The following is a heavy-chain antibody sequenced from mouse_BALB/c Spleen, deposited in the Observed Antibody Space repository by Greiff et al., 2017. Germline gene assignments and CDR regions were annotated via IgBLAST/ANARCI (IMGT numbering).Heavy chain of an antibody. CDR1: GYTFTSYW. J-gene: IGHJ4*01. CDR3: TFTTVVATGDY. V-gene: IGHV1S22*01. D-gene: IGHD1-1*01. Sequence: LKQPGSELVRPGASVKLSCKASGYTFTSYWMHWVKQRPGQALEWIGNIYPGSGSTNYDEKFKSKATLTVDTSSSTAYMQLSSLTSEDSAVYYCTFTTVVATGDYWGQGTSVTVSS. CDR2: IYPGSGST.